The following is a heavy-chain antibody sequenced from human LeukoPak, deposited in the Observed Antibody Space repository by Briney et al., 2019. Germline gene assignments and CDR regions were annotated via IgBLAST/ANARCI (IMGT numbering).Heavy chain of an antibody. D-gene: IGHD6-25*01. CDR3: ERRDSSGWNIFAY. CDR2: IYPGDSDS. CDR1: GYSFTSYW. Sequence: GESLKISCKGSGYSFTSYWIGWVRQVPGKGLEWMGIIYPGDSDSRYSPSFQGQVTISVDKSISTAYLQWSSLKASDTAMYYCERRDSSGWNIFAYWGQGNLVTVSS. J-gene: IGHJ4*02. V-gene: IGHV5-51*01.